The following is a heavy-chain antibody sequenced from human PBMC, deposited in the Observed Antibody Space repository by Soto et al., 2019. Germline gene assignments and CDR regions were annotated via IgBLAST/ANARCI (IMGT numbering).Heavy chain of an antibody. Sequence: QVQLVESGGGVVQPGRSLRLSCAASGFTFSSYGMHWVRQAPGKGLEWVAVISYDGSNKYYADSVKGRFTISRDNSKNTLYLQMNSLRAEDTAVYYWAKDRGYDLWSGLDYWGQGTLVTVSS. V-gene: IGHV3-30*18. CDR3: AKDRGYDLWSGLDY. J-gene: IGHJ4*02. CDR2: ISYDGSNK. CDR1: GFTFSSYG. D-gene: IGHD3-3*01.